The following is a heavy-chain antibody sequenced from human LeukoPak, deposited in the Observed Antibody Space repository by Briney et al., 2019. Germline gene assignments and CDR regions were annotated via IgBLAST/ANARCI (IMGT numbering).Heavy chain of an antibody. V-gene: IGHV3-30*18. CDR2: IYYDGRSK. CDR3: AKDWGEDFDTSGPDY. CDR1: GFIFSNYG. D-gene: IGHD3-22*01. J-gene: IGHJ4*02. Sequence: PGGSLRLSCAASGFIFSNYGMHWVRQAPDKGLEMVAVIYYDGRSKYYTDSVKGRFTISRDGSKNTLYLQMNSLRVEDTAVYYCAKDWGEDFDTSGPDYWGQGTLVTVSS.